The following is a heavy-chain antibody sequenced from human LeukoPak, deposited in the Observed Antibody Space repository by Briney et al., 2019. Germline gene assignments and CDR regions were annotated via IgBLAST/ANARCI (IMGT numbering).Heavy chain of an antibody. CDR2: INQTGNET. CDR1: GFTFSNYW. V-gene: IGHV3-7*05. Sequence: GGSLRLSCAASGFTFSNYWMSWVRQAPGKGLEWVANINQTGNETYYVDSVKGRFTISRDNAKNSLFLQMHSLRTEDTAFYYCAKPNNYYDSSGYPVAYYYYYYMDVWGKGATVTVSS. J-gene: IGHJ6*03. CDR3: AKPNNYYDSSGYPVAYYYYYYMDV. D-gene: IGHD3-22*01.